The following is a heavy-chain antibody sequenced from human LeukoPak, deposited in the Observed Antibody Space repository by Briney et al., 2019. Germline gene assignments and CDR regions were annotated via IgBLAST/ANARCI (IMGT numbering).Heavy chain of an antibody. D-gene: IGHD3-10*01. CDR3: ARTISGDAFDI. Sequence: GGSLILSCAASGFTFSSYWMSWVRQAPGKGLEWVANIKQDGSEKYYVDSVKGRFTISRDNAKNSLYLQMNSLRAEDTAVYYCARTISGDAFDIWGQGTMVTVSS. J-gene: IGHJ3*02. V-gene: IGHV3-7*04. CDR1: GFTFSSYW. CDR2: IKQDGSEK.